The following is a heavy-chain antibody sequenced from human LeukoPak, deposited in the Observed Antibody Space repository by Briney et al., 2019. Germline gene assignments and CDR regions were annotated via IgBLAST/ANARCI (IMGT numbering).Heavy chain of an antibody. J-gene: IGHJ6*03. CDR1: GYTFTSYD. V-gene: IGHV1-8*03. CDR2: MNPNGGNT. CDR3: ARIKDYYYMDV. Sequence: GASVKVSCKASGYTFTSYDINWVRQATGQGLEWMGWMNPNGGNTGYAQKFQGRVTITRNTSISTAYMELSSLRSEDTAVYYCARIKDYYYMDVWGKGTTVTVSS.